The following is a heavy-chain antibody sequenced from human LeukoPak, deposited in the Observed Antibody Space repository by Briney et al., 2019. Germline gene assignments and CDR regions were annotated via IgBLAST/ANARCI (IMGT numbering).Heavy chain of an antibody. CDR1: GYTFTDYY. Sequence: EASVKVSCKTSGYTFTDYYLHWVRQTPGQGLEWMGWVNPNSGGTNYAQKFQGRVTMTRDTSTSTVYMELSSLRSEDTAVYYCARGGIAARPFVEYWYFDLWGRGTLVTVSS. V-gene: IGHV1-2*02. CDR2: VNPNSGGT. D-gene: IGHD6-6*01. J-gene: IGHJ2*01. CDR3: ARGGIAARPFVEYWYFDL.